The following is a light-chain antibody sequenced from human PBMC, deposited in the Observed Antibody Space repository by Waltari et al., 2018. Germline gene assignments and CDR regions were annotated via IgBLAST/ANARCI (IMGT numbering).Light chain of an antibody. V-gene: IGKV1-17*01. CDR1: QGIRND. CDR2: GAS. J-gene: IGKJ1*01. Sequence: DVQLTQSPSSLSASVGDRVTITCRASQGIRNDLAWYQQRPGKAPKRLIYGASTLPGGVPSRFSCSGSGTEFTLTISSLQPEDFATYYCQQHTSYPWTFGPGTTV. CDR3: QQHTSYPWT.